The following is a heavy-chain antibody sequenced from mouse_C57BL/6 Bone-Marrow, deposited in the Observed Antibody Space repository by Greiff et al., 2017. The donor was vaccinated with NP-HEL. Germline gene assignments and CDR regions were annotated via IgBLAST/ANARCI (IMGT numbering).Heavy chain of an antibody. V-gene: IGHV1-53*01. CDR2: INPNNGGT. D-gene: IGHD3-2*02. Sequence: VQLQQPGTELVKPGASVKLSCKASGYTFTSYWMHWLKQRPGQGLEWIGNINPNNGGTNDNEKFKTKATLPVDKSSSTAYMQLSSLTSWDSAVYYCSRDSGYAFDYWGQGTTLTVSS. CDR1: GYTFTSYW. CDR3: SRDSGYAFDY. J-gene: IGHJ2*01.